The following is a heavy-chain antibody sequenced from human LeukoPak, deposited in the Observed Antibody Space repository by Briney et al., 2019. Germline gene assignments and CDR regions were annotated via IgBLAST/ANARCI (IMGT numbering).Heavy chain of an antibody. CDR2: IYYSGST. V-gene: IGHV4-59*01. Sequence: SETLSLTCTVSGGSISSYYWSWIRQPPGKGLEWIGYIYYSGSTNYNPSLKSRVTISVDTSKNQFSLKLSSVTAADTAVYYCARVRYYYDSSGRPPRPYAFDIWGQGTMVTVSS. D-gene: IGHD3-22*01. J-gene: IGHJ3*02. CDR3: ARVRYYYDSSGRPPRPYAFDI. CDR1: GGSISSYY.